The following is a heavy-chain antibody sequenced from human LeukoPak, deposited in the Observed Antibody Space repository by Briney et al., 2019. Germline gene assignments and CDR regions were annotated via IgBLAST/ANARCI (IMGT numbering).Heavy chain of an antibody. Sequence: GGSLRLSCAASGFTFSSYGMHWVRQAPGKGLEWVAVISYDGSNKYYADSVKGRFTISRDNSKNTLYTQMNSLRAEDTAVYYCAKDQGWFDPRGQGTLVTVSS. J-gene: IGHJ5*02. V-gene: IGHV3-30*18. CDR2: ISYDGSNK. CDR1: GFTFSSYG. CDR3: AKDQGWFDP.